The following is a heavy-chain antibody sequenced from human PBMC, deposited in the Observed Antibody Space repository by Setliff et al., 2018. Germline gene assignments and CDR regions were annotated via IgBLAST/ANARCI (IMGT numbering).Heavy chain of an antibody. D-gene: IGHD6-25*01. Sequence: SETLSLTCTVSGGSLSADYYWSWIRQPAGKGLEWIGHVHPDGSTNYNPSLYSRVTISVDTSQNQFSLKLSSVTAADTAVYYCVGRDFSGGDSWGHGTLVTVSS. V-gene: IGHV4-4*08. CDR3: VGRDFSGGDS. CDR1: GGSLSADYY. J-gene: IGHJ5*01. CDR2: VHPDGST.